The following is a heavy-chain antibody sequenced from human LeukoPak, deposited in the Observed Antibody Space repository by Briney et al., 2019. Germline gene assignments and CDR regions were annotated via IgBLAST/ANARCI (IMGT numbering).Heavy chain of an antibody. CDR2: ISGSGGST. D-gene: IGHD6-19*01. CDR3: AKDRRDSSAWSQFFDY. Sequence: GGSLRLSCAASGFTFSNYAMSWVRQAPGKGLEWVSAISGSGGSTYYADSVKGRFTISRDNATNTLYLQMSSLRAEDTDVYYCAKDRRDSSAWSQFFDYWGQGNLVPVS. V-gene: IGHV3-23*01. J-gene: IGHJ4*02. CDR1: GFTFSNYA.